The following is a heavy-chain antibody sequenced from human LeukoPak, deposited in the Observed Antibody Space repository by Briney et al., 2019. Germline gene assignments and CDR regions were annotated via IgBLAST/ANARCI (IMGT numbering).Heavy chain of an antibody. CDR1: GFTFSTTG. CDR2: IPGGSGTI. J-gene: IGHJ4*02. V-gene: IGHV3-48*01. Sequence: GGSLRLSCVVSGFTFSTTGMNWVRQAPGRGLEWVSYIPGGSGTIHYADSVRGRFTISRDNAKNSLYLQMNNLRVEDTAIYYCAREGPDYWGQGTLVTVSS. CDR3: AREGPDY.